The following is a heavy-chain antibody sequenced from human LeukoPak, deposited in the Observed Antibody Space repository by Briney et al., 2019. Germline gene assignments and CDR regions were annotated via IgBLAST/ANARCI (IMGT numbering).Heavy chain of an antibody. J-gene: IGHJ4*02. Sequence: GGSLRLSCAASGFTFSYYGMHWVRQAPGKGLEWVALIRNEGINKYYGDSVKGRFTISRDNPKNTLFLQMNSLRPEDTAVYYCAMGNHYGSSANYFDFRGQGTLVTVSS. D-gene: IGHD3-22*01. CDR2: IRNEGINK. V-gene: IGHV3-30*02. CDR3: AMGNHYGSSANYFDF. CDR1: GFTFSYYG.